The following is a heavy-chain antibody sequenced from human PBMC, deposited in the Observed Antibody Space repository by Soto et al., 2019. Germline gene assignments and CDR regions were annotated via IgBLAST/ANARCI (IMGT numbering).Heavy chain of an antibody. J-gene: IGHJ6*02. Sequence: PGGSLRLSCAASGFPFSSYGMHWVRQAPGKGLEWVAVIWYDGSNKYYADSVKGRFTISRDDSKNTLYLQMNSLRAEDTAVYYCARDRTPEYGMDVWGQGTTVTVSS. CDR3: ARDRTPEYGMDV. CDR2: IWYDGSNK. CDR1: GFPFSSYG. V-gene: IGHV3-33*01.